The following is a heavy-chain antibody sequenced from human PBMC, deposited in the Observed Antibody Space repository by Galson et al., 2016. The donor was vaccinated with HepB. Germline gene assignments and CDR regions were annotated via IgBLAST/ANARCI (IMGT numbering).Heavy chain of an antibody. Sequence: SLRLSCAASGFIFSNYWMHWVRQAPGKGLEWVSGTSWNSGSIGYADSVKGRFTISRDNDKNSLHLQMNILRAEDTALYYCARGRGSNWRDAFDIWGQGTMVTVSS. J-gene: IGHJ3*02. V-gene: IGHV3-9*01. CDR1: GFIFSNYW. D-gene: IGHD6-13*01. CDR3: ARGRGSNWRDAFDI. CDR2: TSWNSGSI.